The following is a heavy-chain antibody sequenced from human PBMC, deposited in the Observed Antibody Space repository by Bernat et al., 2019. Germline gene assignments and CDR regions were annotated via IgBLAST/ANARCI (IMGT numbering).Heavy chain of an antibody. D-gene: IGHD6-19*01. CDR2: IRYDGSKK. Sequence: QVHLVESGGGVVQPGGSLRLSCAASGFTFSSFGMHWVRQAPGKGLEWVALIRYDGSKKYSADSVKRKVTVSRAKSKNMLYLQMNSLGAEDTAVYYCAKSVYSSNNYGMDVWGRGPPVTVSS. J-gene: IGHJ6*02. CDR1: GFTFSSFG. CDR3: AKSVYSSNNYGMDV. V-gene: IGHV3-30*02.